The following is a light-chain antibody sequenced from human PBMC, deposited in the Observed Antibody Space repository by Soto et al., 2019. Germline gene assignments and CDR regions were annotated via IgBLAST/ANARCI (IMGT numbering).Light chain of an antibody. Sequence: QSVLSRVGSVSGSPGQSVTIFCTGTSSDVGGYNFVSWYQQHPDKAPKVMIYDVSKRPSGVPDRFSGSKSGDTASLTISGLQAEDEADYHCCSYAGSSYVFGTGTKVTVL. V-gene: IGLV2-11*01. CDR2: DVS. CDR3: CSYAGSSYV. J-gene: IGLJ1*01. CDR1: SSDVGGYNF.